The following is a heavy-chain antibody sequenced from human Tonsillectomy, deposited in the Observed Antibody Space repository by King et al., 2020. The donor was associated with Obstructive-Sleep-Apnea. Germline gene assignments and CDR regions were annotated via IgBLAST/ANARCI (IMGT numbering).Heavy chain of an antibody. V-gene: IGHV4-38-2*02. CDR2: IYHGGST. J-gene: IGHJ4*02. D-gene: IGHD3-10*01. Sequence: VQLQESGPGLVKPSETLSLTCSVFGYSISNGYYWGWIRQPPGRGLEWIGSIYHGGSTYYSPSLKSRVTISLDTSKNQFSLKLSSVTAADTAVYYCARDGYYYGSGNYQGYWGQGTLVTVSS. CDR3: ARDGYYYGSGNYQGY. CDR1: GYSISNGYY.